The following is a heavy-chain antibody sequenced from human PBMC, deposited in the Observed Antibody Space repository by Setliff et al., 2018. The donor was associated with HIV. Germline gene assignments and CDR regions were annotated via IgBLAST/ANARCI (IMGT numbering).Heavy chain of an antibody. CDR1: GGSFNDYY. CDR2: IDHSGNI. J-gene: IGHJ4*02. V-gene: IGHV4-34*01. Sequence: SETLSLTCAVYGGSFNDYYWTWIRQPPGKGLEWIGEIDHSGNIKYHASLESRVPISKDTSKNQISLKLRSVTAADTAVYYCARGLNYYGSGSYLPLGYWGQGTLVTVSS. CDR3: ARGLNYYGSGSYLPLGY. D-gene: IGHD3-10*01.